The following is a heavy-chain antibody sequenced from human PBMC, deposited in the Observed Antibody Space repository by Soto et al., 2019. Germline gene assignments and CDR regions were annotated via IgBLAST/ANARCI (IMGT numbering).Heavy chain of an antibody. D-gene: IGHD3-22*01. V-gene: IGHV3-48*02. CDR1: GFTFSSYS. CDR3: ARDYYDSSGYRTLDD. CDR2: ISSSSSTI. J-gene: IGHJ4*02. Sequence: GSLRLSCATSGFTFSSYSMNWVRQAPGKGLEWVSYISSSSSTIYYADSVKGRFTISRDNAKNSLYLQMNSLRDEDTAVYYCARDYYDSSGYRTLDDWGQGTLVTVSS.